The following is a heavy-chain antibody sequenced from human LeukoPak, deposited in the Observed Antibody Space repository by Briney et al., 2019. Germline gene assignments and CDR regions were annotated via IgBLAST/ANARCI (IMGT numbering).Heavy chain of an antibody. Sequence: ASVKASCKASGYTFSTYDINWVRQATGQGPEWMGWMNPESGGTGYSQKFQGRVTMTRDSSRSTAYMELISLRFEDTAIYYCTRAIRHQLLSDYWGQGTLVTVSS. CDR2: MNPESGGT. CDR1: GYTFSTYD. D-gene: IGHD2-21*01. CDR3: TRAIRHQLLSDY. J-gene: IGHJ4*02. V-gene: IGHV1-8*01.